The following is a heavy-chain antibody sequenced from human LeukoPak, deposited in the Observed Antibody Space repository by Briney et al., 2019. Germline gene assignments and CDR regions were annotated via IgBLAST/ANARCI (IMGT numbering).Heavy chain of an antibody. Sequence: ASVKVSCKASGYTFTSYAMNWVRQAPGQGLEWMGWINTNTGNPTYAQGFTGRVVFSLDTSISTAYLQISSLKAEDTAVYYCARVSVGHYYGSGSSLDYWGRGTLVTVSS. D-gene: IGHD3-10*01. V-gene: IGHV7-4-1*02. J-gene: IGHJ4*02. CDR3: ARVSVGHYYGSGSSLDY. CDR1: GYTFTSYA. CDR2: INTNTGNP.